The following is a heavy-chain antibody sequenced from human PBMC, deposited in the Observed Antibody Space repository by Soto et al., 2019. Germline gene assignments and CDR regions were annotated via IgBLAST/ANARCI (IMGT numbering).Heavy chain of an antibody. CDR2: ISGSGGST. CDR1: GFTFSSYA. D-gene: IGHD6-13*01. V-gene: IGHV3-23*01. Sequence: PGGSPRLACAASGFTFSSYAMSWVRQAPGKGLEWVSAISGSGGSTYYADSVKGRFTISRDNSKNTLYLQMNSLRAEDTAVYYCAKWYSSSWYGGYNWFDPWGQGTLVTVSS. CDR3: AKWYSSSWYGGYNWFDP. J-gene: IGHJ5*02.